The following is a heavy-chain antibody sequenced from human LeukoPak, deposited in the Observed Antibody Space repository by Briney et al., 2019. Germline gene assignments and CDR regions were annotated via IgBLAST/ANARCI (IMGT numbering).Heavy chain of an antibody. J-gene: IGHJ4*02. CDR3: AGENCGGDCYFDY. V-gene: IGHV1-69*13. Sequence: SVKVSCKASGGTFSSYAISWVRQAPGQGLEWMGGIIPIFGTANYAQKFQGSVTITADESTSTAYMELSSLRSEDTAVYYCAGENCGGDCYFDYWGQGTLVTVSS. D-gene: IGHD2-21*02. CDR2: IIPIFGTA. CDR1: GGTFSSYA.